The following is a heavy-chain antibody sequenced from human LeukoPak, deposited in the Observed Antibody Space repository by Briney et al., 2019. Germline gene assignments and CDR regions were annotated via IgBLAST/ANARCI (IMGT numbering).Heavy chain of an antibody. CDR3: TRWRLGGSNTDDGFDY. D-gene: IGHD1-1*01. CDR1: GFTFSSYG. Sequence: GGSLRLSCAASGFTFSSYGMHWVRQAPGKGLEWVAVIWYDGSNKYYADSVKGRFTISRDNSKNTAYLQMNSLKIEDTAVYYCTRWRLGGSNTDDGFDYWGQGTLVTVSS. CDR2: IWYDGSNK. J-gene: IGHJ4*02. V-gene: IGHV3-33*01.